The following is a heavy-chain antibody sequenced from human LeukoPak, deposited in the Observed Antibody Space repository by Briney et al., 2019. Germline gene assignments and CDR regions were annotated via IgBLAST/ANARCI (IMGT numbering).Heavy chain of an antibody. CDR1: GFTFSSYE. V-gene: IGHV3-48*03. D-gene: IGHD4-23*01. Sequence: GSLRLSCAASGFTFSSYEMNWVRQAPGKGLEWVSYISSSGSTIYYADSVKGRFTISRDNAKNSLYLQMNSLRAEDTAIYYCAKWDRDYGGSHYLDYWGQGTLVTVSA. J-gene: IGHJ4*02. CDR3: AKWDRDYGGSHYLDY. CDR2: ISSSGSTI.